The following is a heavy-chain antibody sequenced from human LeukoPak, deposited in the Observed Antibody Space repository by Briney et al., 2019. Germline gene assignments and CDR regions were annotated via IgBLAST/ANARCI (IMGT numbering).Heavy chain of an antibody. CDR1: GSTFSTYT. Sequence: PGGSLRLSCAASGSTFSTYTMNWVRQAPGKGLEWVSSISTTSTYTYYADSVKGRFTISRDNAKNSLYLQMNSLRAEDTAVYYCATNRAGEVDYWGQGTLVTVSS. CDR3: ATNRAGEVDY. D-gene: IGHD7-27*01. V-gene: IGHV3-21*01. J-gene: IGHJ4*02. CDR2: ISTTSTYT.